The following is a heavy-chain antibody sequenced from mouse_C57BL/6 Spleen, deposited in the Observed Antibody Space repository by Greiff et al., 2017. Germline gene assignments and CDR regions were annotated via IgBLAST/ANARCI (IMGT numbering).Heavy chain of an antibody. CDR2: ISGGGGNT. CDR3: ARQGIYYGYDGYFDY. Sequence: EVHLVESGGGLVKPGGSLKLSCAASGFTFSSYTMSWVRQTPEKRLEWVATISGGGGNTYYPDSVKGRFTISRDNAKNTLYLQMSSLRSEDTALYYCARQGIYYGYDGYFDYWGQGTTLTVSS. CDR1: GFTFSSYT. V-gene: IGHV5-9*01. D-gene: IGHD2-2*01. J-gene: IGHJ2*01.